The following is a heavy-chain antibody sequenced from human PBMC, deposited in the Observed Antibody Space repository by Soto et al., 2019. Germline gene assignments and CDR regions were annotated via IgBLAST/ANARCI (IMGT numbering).Heavy chain of an antibody. CDR2: IIPIFGTA. V-gene: IGHV1-69*13. Sequence: GASVKVSCKASGGTFSSYAISWVRQAPGQGLEWMGGIIPIFGTANYAQKFQGRVTITADESTSTAYMELSSLRSEDTAVYYCARKLPPNVPDYYYYGMDVWGQATTVTVSS. J-gene: IGHJ6*02. D-gene: IGHD2-15*01. CDR3: ARKLPPNVPDYYYYGMDV. CDR1: GGTFSSYA.